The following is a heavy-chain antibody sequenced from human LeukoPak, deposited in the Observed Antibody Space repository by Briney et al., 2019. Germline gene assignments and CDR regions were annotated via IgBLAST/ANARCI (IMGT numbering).Heavy chain of an antibody. D-gene: IGHD2-15*01. J-gene: IGHJ4*02. CDR2: INGGGSNT. V-gene: IGHV3-23*01. CDR3: AKSVVVITFRFDD. CDR1: GFPFNTYV. Sequence: GGSLRLSCAASGFPFNTYVMSWVRQAPGKGLGWVSAINGGGSNTYYADSVKGRFTISRDNSKNMVYLQMNNLRADDTAVYYCAKSVVVITFRFDDWGQGALVTVSS.